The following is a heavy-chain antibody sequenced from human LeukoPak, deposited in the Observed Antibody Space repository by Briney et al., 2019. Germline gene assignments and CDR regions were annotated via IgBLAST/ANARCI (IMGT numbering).Heavy chain of an antibody. CDR3: ATNILVRDIINWFDP. CDR1: GYSFADYY. V-gene: IGHV1-2*02. D-gene: IGHD3-10*01. J-gene: IGHJ5*02. CDR2: IKPDSGGT. Sequence: ASAKVSCKASGYSFADYYIRWVRQAPGQRLEWMGWIKPDSGGTRSAQKLQGGVTMTTDTSISTPYMELSSLRYDDTAVYYCATNILVRDIINWFDPWGQGTLVTVSS.